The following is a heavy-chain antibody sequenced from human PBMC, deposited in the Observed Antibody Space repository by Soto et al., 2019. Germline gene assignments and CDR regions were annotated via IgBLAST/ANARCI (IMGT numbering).Heavy chain of an antibody. D-gene: IGHD2-2*02. V-gene: IGHV4-59*08. Sequence: QVQLQESGPGLVKPSETLSLTCTVSGGSISSYYWSWIRQPPGKGLEWIGYIYYSGSTNYNPSLKSRVTISVDTSKNQFSLKLSSVPAADTAVYYCARRWGYTFDIWGQGTMVTVSS. CDR1: GGSISSYY. CDR2: IYYSGST. CDR3: ARRWGYTFDI. J-gene: IGHJ3*02.